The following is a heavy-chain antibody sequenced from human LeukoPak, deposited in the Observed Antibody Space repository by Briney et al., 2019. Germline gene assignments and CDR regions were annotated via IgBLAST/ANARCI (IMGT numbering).Heavy chain of an antibody. Sequence: GGSLRLSCAASGFTFSSYSMNWVRQAPGKGLEWVSSISSSSSYIYYADSVKGRFTISRDNAKNSLYLQMNSLRAEDTAVYYCARVGAEDASDIWGQGTMVTVSS. J-gene: IGHJ3*02. D-gene: IGHD3-16*01. CDR3: ARVGAEDASDI. CDR1: GFTFSSYS. CDR2: ISSSSSYI. V-gene: IGHV3-21*01.